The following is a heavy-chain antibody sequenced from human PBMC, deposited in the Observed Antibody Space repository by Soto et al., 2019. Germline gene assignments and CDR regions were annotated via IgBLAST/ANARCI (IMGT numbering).Heavy chain of an antibody. J-gene: IGHJ4*02. D-gene: IGHD2-15*01. CDR3: AKEDIVRGGGPFDY. V-gene: IGHV3-23*01. CDR1: GFTFSSYA. Sequence: EVQLLESGGGLVQPGGSLRLSFAASGFTFSSYAISWVRQAPGKGLEWVSAIRGSGGSTYYADSVKGRFTISRDNSKNTRYLKMSSLRAEDTAVYYCAKEDIVRGGGPFDYWGQGTLVTVSS. CDR2: IRGSGGST.